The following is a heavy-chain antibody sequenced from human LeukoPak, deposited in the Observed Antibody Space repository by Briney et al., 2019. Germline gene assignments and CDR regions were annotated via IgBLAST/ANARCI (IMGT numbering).Heavy chain of an antibody. V-gene: IGHV4-34*01. CDR3: ARVVVPAAHNWFDP. D-gene: IGHD2-2*01. CDR1: GGSFSGYY. J-gene: IGHJ5*02. CDR2: INHSGST. Sequence: TSETLSLTCAVYGGSFSGYYWSWIRQPPGKGLEWFGEINHSGSTNYNPSLKSRVTISVDTSKNQFSLKLSSVTAADTAVYYCARVVVPAAHNWFDPWGQGTLVTVSS.